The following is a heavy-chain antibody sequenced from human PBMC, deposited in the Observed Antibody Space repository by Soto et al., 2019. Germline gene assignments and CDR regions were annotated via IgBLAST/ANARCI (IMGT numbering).Heavy chain of an antibody. CDR3: ARDLDSGYSSRWATWLVT. J-gene: IGHJ5*02. V-gene: IGHV1-18*01. CDR2: ISAYNGNT. CDR1: GYTFTSYG. D-gene: IGHD6-13*01. Sequence: ASVKVSCKASGYTFTSYGISWVRQAPGQGLEWMGWISAYNGNTNYAQKLQGRVTMTTDTSTSTAYMELRSLRSDDTAVYYCARDLDSGYSSRWATWLVTWCQGTLVNVSS.